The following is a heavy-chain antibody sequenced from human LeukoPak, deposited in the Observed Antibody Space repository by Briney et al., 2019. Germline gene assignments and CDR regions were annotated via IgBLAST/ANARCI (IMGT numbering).Heavy chain of an antibody. D-gene: IGHD2-15*01. V-gene: IGHV4-39*01. Sequence: SETLSLTCTVSGGSISSSNYYWGWIRQPPGKGLEWIWSSYYSGSTYYNPSLKCRVTISVDTSKNQFSRKLSSVTAADTAVYYCARLDGYCSGGSCYSVSFVDPWGQGTLVTVSS. CDR3: ARLDGYCSGGSCYSVSFVDP. J-gene: IGHJ5*02. CDR1: GGSISSSNYY. CDR2: SYYSGST.